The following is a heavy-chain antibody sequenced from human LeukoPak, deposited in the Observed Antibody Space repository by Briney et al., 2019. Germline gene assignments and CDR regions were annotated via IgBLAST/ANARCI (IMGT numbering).Heavy chain of an antibody. CDR2: ISHDGGST. Sequence: GGSLRLSCAASGFTFSSSPMSWARQAPGKGLEWVSGISHDGGSTYYADSVKGRFTISRDNFKNTLYLQMNNLRAEDTAVFYCASHGGLWGQGTLVTVSS. V-gene: IGHV3-23*01. CDR3: ASHGGL. D-gene: IGHD5-12*01. CDR1: GFTFSSSP. J-gene: IGHJ4*02.